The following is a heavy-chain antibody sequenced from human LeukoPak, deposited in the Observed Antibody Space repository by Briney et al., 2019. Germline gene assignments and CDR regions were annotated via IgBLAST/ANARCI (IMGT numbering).Heavy chain of an antibody. CDR1: GFTFSSYG. Sequence: PGGSLRLSCAASGFTFSSYGMSWVRQAPGKGVEWVSSISGSGGTTYYADSVKGRFTISRDNSKNTLYLQMTSLRADDTAVYSCAKDPPTVMANAFHIWGQGTMVTVS. CDR3: AKDPPTVMANAFHI. V-gene: IGHV3-23*01. CDR2: ISGSGGTT. J-gene: IGHJ3*02. D-gene: IGHD5-18*01.